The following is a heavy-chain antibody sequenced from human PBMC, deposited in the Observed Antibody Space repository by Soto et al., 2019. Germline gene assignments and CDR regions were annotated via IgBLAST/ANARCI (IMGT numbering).Heavy chain of an antibody. CDR2: ISGSGGST. CDR3: AKAGRGIYYYGSGSYADY. J-gene: IGHJ4*02. D-gene: IGHD3-10*01. CDR1: GFTFSSYA. Sequence: PGGSLRLSCAASGFTFSSYAMSWVRQAPGKGLEWVSAISGSGGSTYYADSVKGRFTISRDNSKNTLYLQMNSLRAEDTAVYYCAKAGRGIYYYGSGSYADYWGQGTLVTVSS. V-gene: IGHV3-23*01.